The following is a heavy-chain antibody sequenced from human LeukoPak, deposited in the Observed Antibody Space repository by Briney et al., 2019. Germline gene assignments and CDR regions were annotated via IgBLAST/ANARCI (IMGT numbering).Heavy chain of an antibody. CDR3: ARDETPGLTTVVTGRDAFDI. CDR2: INPSGGST. V-gene: IGHV1-46*01. J-gene: IGHJ3*02. D-gene: IGHD4-23*01. CDR1: GYTFTSYY. Sequence: ASVKVSCKASGYTFTSYYMHWVRQAPGQGLEWMGIINPSGGSTSYAQKFQGRVTMTRDMSTSTVYMELSSLRSEVTAVYYCARDETPGLTTVVTGRDAFDIWGQGTMVTVSS.